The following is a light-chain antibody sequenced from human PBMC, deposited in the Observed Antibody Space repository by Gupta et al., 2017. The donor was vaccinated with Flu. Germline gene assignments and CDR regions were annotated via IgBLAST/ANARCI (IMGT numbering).Light chain of an antibody. Sequence: DVVLTQSPRSLPVTLGQPASISCRSSQSPVYSDGDTYLNWFHQRPGQSPRRLIYKVSKRASGVPDRFSGSGSGTDFTLTIRRVEAEDAGVYYCRQGEHWPLTFGRGTKVEIK. V-gene: IGKV2-30*01. CDR1: QSPVYSDGDTY. J-gene: IGKJ4*01. CDR2: KVS. CDR3: RQGEHWPLT.